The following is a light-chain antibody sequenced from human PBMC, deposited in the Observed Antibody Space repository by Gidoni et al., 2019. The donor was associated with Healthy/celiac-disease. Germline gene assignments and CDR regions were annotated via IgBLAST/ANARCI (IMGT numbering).Light chain of an antibody. J-gene: IGKJ1*01. CDR2: DAS. CDR1: QSISSW. CDR3: QQYNSYPT. V-gene: IGKV1-5*01. Sequence: SASVGDRVTITCRASQSISSWLAWYQQKPGKAPKLLIYDASSLESGVPSRFSGSGSGTEFTLTISSLQPYDFATYYCQQYNSYPTFGQGTKVEIK.